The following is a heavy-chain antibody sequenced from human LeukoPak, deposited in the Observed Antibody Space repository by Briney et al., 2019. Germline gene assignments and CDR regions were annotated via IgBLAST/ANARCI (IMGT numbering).Heavy chain of an antibody. V-gene: IGHV3-20*04. Sequence: PGGSLRLSCAASGFRFDDHGMNWVRQAPGKGLEWVSGINWNGGTTGYVDSVKGRFTISRDNAKNSLYLQMNSLRAEDTALYYCAKDHSRWGYYHYFDYWGRGTLLTVSS. CDR1: GFRFDDHG. D-gene: IGHD3-22*01. J-gene: IGHJ4*02. CDR3: AKDHSRWGYYHYFDY. CDR2: INWNGGTT.